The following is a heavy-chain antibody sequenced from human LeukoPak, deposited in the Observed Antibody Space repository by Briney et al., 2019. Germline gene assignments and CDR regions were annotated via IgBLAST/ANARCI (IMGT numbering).Heavy chain of an antibody. Sequence: APVKVSCKASGYTFTSYDIDWVRQATGQGLEWMGWMNPNSGNTGYAQKFQGRVTMTRNTSISTAYMELSSLRSEDTAVYYCARYYDILTGYQGWGQGTLVTVSS. V-gene: IGHV1-8*01. CDR2: MNPNSGNT. D-gene: IGHD3-9*01. CDR1: GYTFTSYD. J-gene: IGHJ4*02. CDR3: ARYYDILTGYQG.